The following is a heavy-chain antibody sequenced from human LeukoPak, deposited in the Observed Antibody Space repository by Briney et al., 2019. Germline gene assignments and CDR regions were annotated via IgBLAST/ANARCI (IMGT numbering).Heavy chain of an antibody. D-gene: IGHD3-22*01. V-gene: IGHV3-21*01. CDR2: ISSSSSYI. CDR3: ARDPDSSGYWKYYFDY. J-gene: IGHJ4*02. Sequence: GGSLRLSCAASGFTFSSYSMNWVRQAPGKGLEWVSSISSSSSYIYYADSVKGRFTISRDNAKNSLYLQMNSLRAEDTAVYYCARDPDSSGYWKYYFDYWGQGTLVTVSS. CDR1: GFTFSSYS.